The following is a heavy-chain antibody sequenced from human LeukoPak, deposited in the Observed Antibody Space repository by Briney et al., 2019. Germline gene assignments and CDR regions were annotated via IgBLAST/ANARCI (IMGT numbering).Heavy chain of an antibody. CDR2: INPSGGST. J-gene: IGHJ6*02. D-gene: IGHD2-15*01. CDR3: ARGRSGNYYYYGMDV. CDR1: GYTFITYY. Sequence: GASVKVSCKASGYTFITYYMHWVRQAPGQGLEWMGIINPSGGSTSSAQKFQGRVTVTRDTSTSTVYMELSSLRSEDTAVYYCARGRSGNYYYYGMDVWGQGTTVTVSS. V-gene: IGHV1-46*01.